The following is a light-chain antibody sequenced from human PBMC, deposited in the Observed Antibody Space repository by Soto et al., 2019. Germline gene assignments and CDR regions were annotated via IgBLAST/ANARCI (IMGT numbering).Light chain of an antibody. V-gene: IGKV3-15*01. Sequence: EIVMTQSPATLSVSPGERATLSCRASQSVSSNLAWYQQKPGQAPRLLIYGASTRATGIPARFSGSGSGTEFTLTISSLQSEDFALYYCQQNNKWPPYTFGQGTKLEIK. CDR2: GAS. J-gene: IGKJ2*01. CDR1: QSVSSN. CDR3: QQNNKWPPYT.